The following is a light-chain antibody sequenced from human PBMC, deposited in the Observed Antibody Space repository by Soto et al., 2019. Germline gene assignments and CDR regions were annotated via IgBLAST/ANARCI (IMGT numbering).Light chain of an antibody. Sequence: DIQMTQSPSTLSAFVGDRVTITCRASQSISSWVAWYQQKPGKAPNLLIYKASTLQSGVPSRFSGSRSGTEFILTINSLQPDDFATYYYQQYNSYSILTFGGGTKVEIK. CDR1: QSISSW. V-gene: IGKV1-5*03. CDR3: QQYNSYSILT. J-gene: IGKJ4*01. CDR2: KAS.